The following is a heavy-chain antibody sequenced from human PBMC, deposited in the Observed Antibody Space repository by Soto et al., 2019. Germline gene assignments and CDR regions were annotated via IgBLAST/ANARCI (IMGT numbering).Heavy chain of an antibody. CDR2: IDGDGTT. CDR3: HIYGS. D-gene: IGHD2-2*02. V-gene: IGHV3-53*01. J-gene: IGHJ5*02. CDR1: GLTVMNKY. Sequence: EVQLVESGGGLIQPGGSLRLSCAASGLTVMNKYMSWVRQAPGKGLEWVSVIDGDGTTKYADSVKGRFTISRDNSKNTLYLQVNSLRAEETAMYYCHIYGSWGQGTLVTVSS.